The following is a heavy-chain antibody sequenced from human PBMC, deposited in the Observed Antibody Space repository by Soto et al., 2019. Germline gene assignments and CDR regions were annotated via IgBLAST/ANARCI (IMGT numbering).Heavy chain of an antibody. D-gene: IGHD6-13*01. CDR2: INHSGST. V-gene: IGHV4-34*01. CDR3: ARGGGSSWYVH. Sequence: SETLSLTCAVYGGSFSGYYWSWIRQPPGKGLEWIGEINHSGSTNYNPSLKSRVTISVDTSKNQFSLKLSSVTAADTAVYYCARGGGSSWYVHWGQGTLVTVSS. J-gene: IGHJ1*01. CDR1: GGSFSGYY.